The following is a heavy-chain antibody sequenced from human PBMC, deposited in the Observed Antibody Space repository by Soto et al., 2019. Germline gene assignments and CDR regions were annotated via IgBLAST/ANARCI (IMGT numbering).Heavy chain of an antibody. D-gene: IGHD6-19*01. CDR3: ARGRAVAGPWYFDL. V-gene: IGHV1-18*01. CDR1: GGTFSRYA. Sequence: QVQLVQSGAEVKKPGSSVKVSCKASGGTFSRYAISWVRQAPGQGLEWMGWISAYNGNTNYAQKLQGRVTMTTDTSTSTAYMELRSLRSDDTAVYYCARGRAVAGPWYFDLWGRGTLVTVSS. J-gene: IGHJ2*01. CDR2: ISAYNGNT.